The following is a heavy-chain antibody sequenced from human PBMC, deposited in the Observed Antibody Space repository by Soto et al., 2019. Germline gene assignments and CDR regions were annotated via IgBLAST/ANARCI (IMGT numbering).Heavy chain of an antibody. J-gene: IGHJ6*02. CDR1: GGSISSSSYY. CDR3: AIRLDVVVAATPGMDV. D-gene: IGHD2-15*01. Sequence: PSKPLSLTCTVSGGSISSSSYYWGWIRQPPGKGLEWIGSIYYSGSTYYNPSLKSRVTISVDTSKNQFSLKLGSVTAADTAVYYCAIRLDVVVAATPGMDVWGQGTPGTVS. V-gene: IGHV4-39*01. CDR2: IYYSGST.